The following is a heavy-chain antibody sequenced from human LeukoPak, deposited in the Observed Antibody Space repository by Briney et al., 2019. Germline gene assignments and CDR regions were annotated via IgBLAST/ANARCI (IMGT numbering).Heavy chain of an antibody. CDR1: GYTFTGYY. Sequence: GASVKVSCKASGYTFTGYYMHWVRQAPGQGHEWMGRINPNSGGTNYAQKFQGRVTMTRDTSISTAYMELSRLRSDDTAVYYCARAHYDILTGYYPNYFDYWGQGTLVTVSS. V-gene: IGHV1-2*06. CDR2: INPNSGGT. J-gene: IGHJ4*02. CDR3: ARAHYDILTGYYPNYFDY. D-gene: IGHD3-9*01.